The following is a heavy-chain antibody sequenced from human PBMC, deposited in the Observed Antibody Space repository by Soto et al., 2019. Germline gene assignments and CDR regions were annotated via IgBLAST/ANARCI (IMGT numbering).Heavy chain of an antibody. J-gene: IGHJ6*02. CDR1: GGSISSSSYY. Sequence: PSETLSLTCTVSGGSISSSSYYWGWIRQPPGKGLEWIGSIYYSGSTYYNPSLKSRVTISVDTSKNQFSLKLSSVTAADTAVYYCARRSPRRDGYNWAYYYYGMDVWRQGTTVTVSS. CDR3: ARRSPRRDGYNWAYYYYGMDV. D-gene: IGHD5-12*01. V-gene: IGHV4-39*01. CDR2: IYYSGST.